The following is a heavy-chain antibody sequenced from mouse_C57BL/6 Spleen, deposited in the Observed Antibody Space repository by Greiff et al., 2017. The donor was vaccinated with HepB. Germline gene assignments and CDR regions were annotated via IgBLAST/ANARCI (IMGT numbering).Heavy chain of an antibody. CDR1: GFTFSDYG. CDR3: ARADYYGSSDGAMDY. D-gene: IGHD1-1*01. J-gene: IGHJ4*01. V-gene: IGHV5-17*01. CDR2: ISSGSSTI. Sequence: EVMLVESGGGLVKPGGSLKLSCAASGFTFSDYGMHWVRQAPEKGLEWVAYISSGSSTIYYADTVKGRFTISRDNAKNTLFLQMTSLRSEDTAMYYCARADYYGSSDGAMDYWGQGTSVTVAS.